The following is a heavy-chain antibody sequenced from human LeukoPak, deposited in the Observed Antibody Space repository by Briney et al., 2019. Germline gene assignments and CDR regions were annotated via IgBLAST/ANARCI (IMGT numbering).Heavy chain of an antibody. D-gene: IGHD3-22*01. Sequence: SETLSLTCAVSGGSFSAFFWRWIRQPPGKGLEWIGDVGHSGSADYNPSLKSRVTVSADPSKTQFSLKLTSVAAADTAVYYCATRGDYSDTSGNSYDALDIWGQGTMVTVSS. CDR3: ATRGDYSDTSGNSYDALDI. CDR2: VGHSGSA. V-gene: IGHV4-34*01. J-gene: IGHJ3*02. CDR1: GGSFSAFF.